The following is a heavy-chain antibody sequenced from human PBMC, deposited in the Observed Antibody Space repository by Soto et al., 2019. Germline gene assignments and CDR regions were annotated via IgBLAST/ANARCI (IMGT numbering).Heavy chain of an antibody. CDR1: GFTFSSYA. D-gene: IGHD6-6*01. J-gene: IGHJ6*02. V-gene: IGHV3-23*01. CDR2: ISGSGGST. CDR3: AKSKAARPNYYGMDV. Sequence: GGSLRLSCAASGFTFSSYAMSWVRQAPGKGLEWVSAISGSGGSTYYADSVKGRFTISRDNSKNTLYLQMNSLRAEDTAVYYCAKSKAARPNYYGMDVWGQGTTVTVSS.